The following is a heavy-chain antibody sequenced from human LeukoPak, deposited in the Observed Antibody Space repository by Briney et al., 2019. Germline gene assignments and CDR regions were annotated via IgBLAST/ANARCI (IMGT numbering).Heavy chain of an antibody. J-gene: IGHJ4*02. CDR3: ARGPRTVTIQLFDY. D-gene: IGHD4-17*01. Sequence: GGSLRLSCAASGFTFNSYSMNWVRQAPGEGLDWVSSISTSSSYIYYADSVKGRFTISRDNAKNSLYLQMNSLRVEDTAVYYCARGPRTVTIQLFDYWGQGNLVTVSS. CDR1: GFTFNSYS. V-gene: IGHV3-21*01. CDR2: ISTSSSYI.